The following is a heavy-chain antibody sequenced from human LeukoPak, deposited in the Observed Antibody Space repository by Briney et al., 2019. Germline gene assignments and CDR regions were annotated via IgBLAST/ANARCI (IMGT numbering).Heavy chain of an antibody. J-gene: IGHJ3*02. D-gene: IGHD2-21*02. V-gene: IGHV3-21*01. CDR2: ISSSSSYI. Sequence: GGSLRLSCAASGFTFSSYSMNWVRQAPGKGLEWVSSISSSSSYIYYADSVKGRFTISRDNSKNTLYLQMGSLRAEDMAVYYCARSMVTAMLDAFDIWGQGTMVTVSS. CDR1: GFTFSSYS. CDR3: ARSMVTAMLDAFDI.